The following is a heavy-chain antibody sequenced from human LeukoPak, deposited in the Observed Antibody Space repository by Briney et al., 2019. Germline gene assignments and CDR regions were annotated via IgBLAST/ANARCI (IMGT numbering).Heavy chain of an antibody. Sequence: ASVKVSCKASGGTFRSFAISWVRQAPGQALEWMGGIIPIFRTANYAQKFQGRVTITADESTSTAYMELSSLRSEDTAVYYCARALRYYSDSSGYAFDYWGQGTLVTVSS. V-gene: IGHV1-69*13. CDR2: IIPIFRTA. D-gene: IGHD3-22*01. CDR3: ARALRYYSDSSGYAFDY. CDR1: GGTFRSFA. J-gene: IGHJ4*02.